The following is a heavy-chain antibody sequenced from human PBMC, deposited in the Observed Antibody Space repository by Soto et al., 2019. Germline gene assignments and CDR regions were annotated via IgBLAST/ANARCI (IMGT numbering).Heavy chain of an antibody. CDR1: GVTFSSYS. J-gene: IGHJ3*02. CDR2: IIPLSGST. V-gene: IGHV1-69*13. Sequence: GASVKVSCKSQASGVTFSSYSINWVRQAPGRGLEWVGGIIPLSGSTNFAQEFQGRVTFTADESTRTAYMELSSLRSEDTAVYYCTRDKGQKRYDAFDIWGQGTMVTVSS. CDR3: TRDKGQKRYDAFDI.